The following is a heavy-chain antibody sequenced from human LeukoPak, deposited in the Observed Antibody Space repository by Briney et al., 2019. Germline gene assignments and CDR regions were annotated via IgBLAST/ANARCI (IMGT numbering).Heavy chain of an antibody. CDR2: IYTSGST. V-gene: IGHV4-4*07. D-gene: IGHD2-15*01. J-gene: IGHJ4*02. Sequence: PSQTLSLTCTVSGGSISSYYWSWIRQPAGKGLEWIGRIYTSGSTNYNPSLKSRVTISVDTSKNQFSLKLSSVTAADTAVYYCARVRRVRGCSGGSCYSEFDYWGQGTLVTVSS. CDR1: GGSISSYY. CDR3: ARVRRVRGCSGGSCYSEFDY.